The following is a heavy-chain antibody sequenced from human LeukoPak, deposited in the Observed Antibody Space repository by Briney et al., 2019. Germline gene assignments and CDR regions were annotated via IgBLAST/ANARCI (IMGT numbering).Heavy chain of an antibody. D-gene: IGHD3-3*01. CDR2: INPNSGGT. Sequence: GASVKVSCKASGYTFTGYYMHWVRQAPGQGLEWMGWINPNSGGTNYAQKFQGRVTMTRDTSISTAYMELSRLRSDDTAVYYCARYFWSGYYYYFDYWGQGTLVTVSS. J-gene: IGHJ4*02. CDR1: GYTFTGYY. V-gene: IGHV1-2*02. CDR3: ARYFWSGYYYYFDY.